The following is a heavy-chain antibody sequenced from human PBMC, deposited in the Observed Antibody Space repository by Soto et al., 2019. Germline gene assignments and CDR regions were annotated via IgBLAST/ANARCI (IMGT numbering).Heavy chain of an antibody. J-gene: IGHJ4*02. D-gene: IGHD3-16*02. CDR3: ARAYTLITFGGVIGY. Sequence: EVQLVESGGGLVQPGGSLRLSCAASGFTFSSYTMNWVRQAPGKGLEWVSSISSSSSYIYYADSVKGRFTISRDNAKNSLYLQMNSLRAEDTAVYYCARAYTLITFGGVIGYWGQGTLVTVSS. CDR1: GFTFSSYT. CDR2: ISSSSSYI. V-gene: IGHV3-21*01.